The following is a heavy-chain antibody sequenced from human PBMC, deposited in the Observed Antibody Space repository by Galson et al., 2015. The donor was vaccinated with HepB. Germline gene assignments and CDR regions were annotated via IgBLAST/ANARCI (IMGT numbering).Heavy chain of an antibody. CDR1: GFTFSDYY. J-gene: IGHJ4*02. Sequence: SLRLSCAASGFTFSDYYMSWIRQAPGKGLEWVSYISSSSSYTNYADSVKGRFTISRDNAKNSLYLQMNSLRAEDTAVYYCARIRTITMIVAFGVEGSNYYFDYWGQGTLVTVSS. CDR2: ISSSSSYT. V-gene: IGHV3-11*06. D-gene: IGHD3-22*01. CDR3: ARIRTITMIVAFGVEGSNYYFDY.